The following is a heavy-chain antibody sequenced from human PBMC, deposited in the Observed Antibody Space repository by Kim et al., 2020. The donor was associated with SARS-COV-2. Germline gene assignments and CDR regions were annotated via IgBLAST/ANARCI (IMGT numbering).Heavy chain of an antibody. V-gene: IGHV3-30*04. D-gene: IGHD3-9*01. Sequence: GGSLRLSCAASGFTFSSYAMHWVRQAPGKGLEWVAVISYDGSNKYYADSVKGRFTISRDNSKNTLYLQMNSLRAEDTAVYYCAREGIDILTGYYRRLGLDYWGQGTLVTVSS. CDR3: AREGIDILTGYYRRLGLDY. J-gene: IGHJ4*02. CDR2: ISYDGSNK. CDR1: GFTFSSYA.